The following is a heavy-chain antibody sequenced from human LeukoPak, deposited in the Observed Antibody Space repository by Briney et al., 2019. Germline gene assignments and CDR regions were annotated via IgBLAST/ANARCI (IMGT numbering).Heavy chain of an antibody. CDR1: GYSFTSYW. CDR3: ARHWMARGVITWFDP. Sequence: GESLKISCKGSGYSFTSYWIGWVRQMPGKGLEWMGIIYPGDSDTRYSPSFQGQVTISADKSISTAYLQWSSLKASDTAMYYCARHWMARGVITWFDPWGQGTLVTVSS. V-gene: IGHV5-51*01. CDR2: IYPGDSDT. J-gene: IGHJ5*02. D-gene: IGHD3-10*01.